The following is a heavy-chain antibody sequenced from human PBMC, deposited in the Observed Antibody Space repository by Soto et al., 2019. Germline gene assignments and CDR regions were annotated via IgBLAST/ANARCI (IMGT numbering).Heavy chain of an antibody. J-gene: IGHJ4*02. V-gene: IGHV1-69*06. Sequence: QVQLVQSGAEVKKPGSSVKVSCKASGGTFSSYAISWVRQAPGQGLEWMGGIIPIFGTANYAQKFQGRVTITADKSTSTAYMELSSLRSEDTAVYSCARKGLRDGYNHYYFDYWGPGTLVTVSS. CDR1: GGTFSSYA. CDR2: IIPIFGTA. CDR3: ARKGLRDGYNHYYFDY. D-gene: IGHD5-12*01.